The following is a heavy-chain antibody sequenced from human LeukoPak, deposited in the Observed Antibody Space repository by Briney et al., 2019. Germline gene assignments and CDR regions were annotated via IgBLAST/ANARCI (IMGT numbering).Heavy chain of an antibody. Sequence: SETLSLTCTVSGGSISSYYWSWIRQPPGKGLEWIGYIYYSGSTNYNPSLKSRVTISVDTSKNQFSLKLSSVTAADTAVYYCARGPGSSGWDYWGQGTLVTVSS. CDR1: GGSISSYY. D-gene: IGHD6-25*01. CDR3: ARGPGSSGWDY. V-gene: IGHV4-59*01. CDR2: IYYSGST. J-gene: IGHJ4*02.